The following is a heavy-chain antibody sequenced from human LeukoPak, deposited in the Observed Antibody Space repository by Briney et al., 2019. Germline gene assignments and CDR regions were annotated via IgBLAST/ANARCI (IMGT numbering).Heavy chain of an antibody. CDR3: ASETMVRGVIRV. D-gene: IGHD3-10*01. Sequence: GGSLRLSCVGYGFTFRSHAMSWVRQAPEKGLEFVSGIYENGGTTYYADSVKGRFSISRDNSKNTLYLQMNSLRAEDTAVYYCASETMVRGVIRVWGQGTLVTVSS. CDR1: GFTFRSHA. J-gene: IGHJ4*02. CDR2: IYENGGTT. V-gene: IGHV3-23*01.